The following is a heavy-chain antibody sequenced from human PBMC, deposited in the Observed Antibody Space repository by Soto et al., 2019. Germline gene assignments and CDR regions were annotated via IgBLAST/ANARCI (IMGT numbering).Heavy chain of an antibody. Sequence: SVKVSCKASGGTFSSYAISWVRQAPGQGLERMGGIIPIFGTANYAQKFQGRVTITADESTSTAYMELSSLRSEDTAVYYCARDRGVYYDFWSGQRGYYYGMDVWGQGTTVTVS. D-gene: IGHD3-3*01. CDR2: IIPIFGTA. CDR1: GGTFSSYA. V-gene: IGHV1-69*13. J-gene: IGHJ6*02. CDR3: ARDRGVYYDFWSGQRGYYYGMDV.